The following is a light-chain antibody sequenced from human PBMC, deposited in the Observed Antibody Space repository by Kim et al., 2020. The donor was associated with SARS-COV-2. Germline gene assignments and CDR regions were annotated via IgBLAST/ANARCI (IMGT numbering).Light chain of an antibody. CDR2: KAS. V-gene: IGKV1-5*03. CDR1: QSISSW. Sequence: DIQMTQSPSTLSASVGDRVTITCRASQSISSWLAWYQQKPGNAPKFLIHKASSLESGVPSRFSGSGSGTEFTLTITSLQPDDYATYYCQQYRSYPLTFGGGTKVDIK. J-gene: IGKJ4*01. CDR3: QQYRSYPLT.